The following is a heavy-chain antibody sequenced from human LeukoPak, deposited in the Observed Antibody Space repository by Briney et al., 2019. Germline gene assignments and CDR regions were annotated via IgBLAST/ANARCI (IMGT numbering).Heavy chain of an antibody. CDR3: ASTIRGRYSGYDYLPQDYYYYYMDV. CDR1: GDSVSNYY. Sequence: SESLSLTCTVSGDSVSNYYWSWIRQPPGKGLEWIGYIYYSGSTNYNPSLKTRVTISVDTSKNQFSLKLSSVTAADTAVYYWASTIRGRYSGYDYLPQDYYYYYMDVWGKGTTVTVSS. CDR2: IYYSGST. J-gene: IGHJ6*03. V-gene: IGHV4-59*02. D-gene: IGHD5-12*01.